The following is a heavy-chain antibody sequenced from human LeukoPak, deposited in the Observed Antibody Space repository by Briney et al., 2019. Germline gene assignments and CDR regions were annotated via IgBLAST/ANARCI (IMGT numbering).Heavy chain of an antibody. CDR3: ARVKSGWYRYYYYYYMDV. CDR1: GGAFSSYA. D-gene: IGHD6-19*01. V-gene: IGHV1-69*13. CDR2: IIPIFGTA. J-gene: IGHJ6*03. Sequence: SVKVSCKASGGAFSSYAISWVRQAPGQGLEWMGGIIPIFGTANYAQKFQGRVTITADESTSTAYMELSSLRSEDTAVYYCARVKSGWYRYYYYYYMDVWGKGTTVTVSS.